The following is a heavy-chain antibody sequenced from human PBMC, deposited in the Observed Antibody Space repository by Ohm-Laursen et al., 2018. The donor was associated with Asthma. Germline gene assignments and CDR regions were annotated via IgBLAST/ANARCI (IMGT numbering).Heavy chain of an antibody. V-gene: IGHV3-48*02. Sequence: GSLRLSCTASGFTFSSYAMSWVRQSPGKGLEWLSYIGTSSSTIYYADSVKGRFTISRDNANSLYLQMNSLRDEDTAVYYCARDYTYGPRYFDFWGQGTLVTVSS. CDR2: IGTSSSTI. CDR3: ARDYTYGPRYFDF. J-gene: IGHJ4*02. CDR1: GFTFSSYA. D-gene: IGHD5-18*01.